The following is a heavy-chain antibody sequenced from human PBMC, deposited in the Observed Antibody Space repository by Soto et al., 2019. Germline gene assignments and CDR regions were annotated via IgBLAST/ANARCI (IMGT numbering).Heavy chain of an antibody. V-gene: IGHV3-73*01. CDR2: IRSKANSYAT. CDR3: TSFRAAAGTVYYFYGMDV. Sequence: GGSLRLSCAASGFTFSGSAMHWVRQASGKGLEWVGRIRSKANSYATAYAASVKGRFTISRDDSKNTAYLQMNSLKTEDTAVYYCTSFRAAAGTVYYFYGMDVWGQGTTVTVSS. J-gene: IGHJ6*02. CDR1: GFTFSGSA. D-gene: IGHD6-13*01.